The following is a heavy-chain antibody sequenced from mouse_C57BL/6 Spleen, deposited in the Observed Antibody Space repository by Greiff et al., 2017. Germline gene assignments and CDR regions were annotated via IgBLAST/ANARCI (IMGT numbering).Heavy chain of an antibody. J-gene: IGHJ4*01. V-gene: IGHV8-12*01. Sequence: QVTLKVSGPGILQSSQTLSLTCSFSGFSLSTSGMGVSWIRQPSGKGLEWLEHIYWDDDKRYNPSLKSRPTISKDTSRNQVFLKINSVDTADTATYYCARRDYYGSSSYAMDYWGQGTSVTVSA. CDR3: ARRDYYGSSSYAMDY. CDR2: IYWDDDK. CDR1: GFSLSTSGMG. D-gene: IGHD1-1*01.